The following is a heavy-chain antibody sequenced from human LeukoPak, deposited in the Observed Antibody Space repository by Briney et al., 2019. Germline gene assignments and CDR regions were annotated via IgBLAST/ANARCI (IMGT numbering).Heavy chain of an antibody. Sequence: SETLSLTCTVSGYSISSGYYWGWIRQPPGKGLEWIGSIYHSGSTYYNPSLKSRVTISVDTSKNQFSLKLSSVTAADTAVYYCARDIGLIVVVPEEDWFDPWGQGTLVTVSS. CDR3: ARDIGLIVVVPEEDWFDP. J-gene: IGHJ5*02. CDR1: GYSISSGYY. D-gene: IGHD2-2*01. V-gene: IGHV4-38-2*02. CDR2: IYHSGST.